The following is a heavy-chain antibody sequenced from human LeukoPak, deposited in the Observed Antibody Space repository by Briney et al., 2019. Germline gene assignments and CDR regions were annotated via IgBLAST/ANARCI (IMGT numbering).Heavy chain of an antibody. Sequence: GASVKVSCKASGYTFTGYYMHWVRQAPGQGLEWMGIINPSGGSTSYAQKFQGRVTMTRDTSTSTVYMELSSLRSEDTAVYYCARVDGWWPRYSNYGYLGYWGQGTLVTVSS. D-gene: IGHD4-11*01. CDR2: INPSGGST. V-gene: IGHV1-46*01. J-gene: IGHJ4*02. CDR3: ARVDGWWPRYSNYGYLGY. CDR1: GYTFTGYY.